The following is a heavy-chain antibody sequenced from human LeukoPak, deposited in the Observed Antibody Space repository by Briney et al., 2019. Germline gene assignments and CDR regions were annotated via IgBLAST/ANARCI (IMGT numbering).Heavy chain of an antibody. CDR3: ARAASYSSGWFLYFDY. D-gene: IGHD6-19*01. Sequence: SETLSLTCTVSGGSISSYYWSWIRQPAGKGLEWIGRIYTSGSTNYNPSLKSRVTMSVDTSKNQFSLKLSSVTAADTAVYSCARAASYSSGWFLYFDYGGQEPLVTVSS. CDR1: GGSISSYY. J-gene: IGHJ4*02. CDR2: IYTSGST. V-gene: IGHV4-4*07.